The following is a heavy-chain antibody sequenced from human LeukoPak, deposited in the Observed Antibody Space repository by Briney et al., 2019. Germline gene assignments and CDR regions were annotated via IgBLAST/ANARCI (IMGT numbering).Heavy chain of an antibody. CDR1: GYTFTNYG. V-gene: IGHV1-18*01. Sequence: GAPVKVSCKASGYTFTNYGIIWVRQAPGQGLEWMGWISAYNANTNYPQKVQGRVTLTTDTSTSTAYMELRSLTSDDTAVYYCARSHSGSLRAPFDYWGQGTLVTVSS. J-gene: IGHJ4*02. D-gene: IGHD3-22*01. CDR3: ARSHSGSLRAPFDY. CDR2: ISAYNANT.